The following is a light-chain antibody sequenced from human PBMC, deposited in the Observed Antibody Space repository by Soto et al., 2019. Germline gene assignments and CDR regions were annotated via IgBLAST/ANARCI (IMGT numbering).Light chain of an antibody. V-gene: IGLV2-14*01. Sequence: QSALTQPASVSGSPGQSLTISCTGTSSDVGGYNYVSWYQQHPGKPPKLMIYDVSNRPSGVSNRFSGSKSGNTAPLTIAGLQAEDEADYYCSSYNSRGSLVFGGGTQLTVL. J-gene: IGLJ2*01. CDR2: DVS. CDR3: SSYNSRGSLV. CDR1: SSDVGGYNY.